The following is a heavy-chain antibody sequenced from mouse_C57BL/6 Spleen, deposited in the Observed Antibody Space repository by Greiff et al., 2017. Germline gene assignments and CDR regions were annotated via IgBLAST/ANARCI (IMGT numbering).Heavy chain of an antibody. CDR3: ARWGNNYAMDD. D-gene: IGHD2-1*01. CDR1: GYTFTSYW. Sequence: QVQLQQPGAELVKPGASVKLSCKASGYTFTSYWMPWVKQRPGQGLEWIGMIHPNSGSTNYNEKFKSKATLTVDKSSSTAYMQLSSLTSEDSEVYYCARWGNNYAMDDWGQGTSVTVAS. J-gene: IGHJ4*01. CDR2: IHPNSGST. V-gene: IGHV1-64*01.